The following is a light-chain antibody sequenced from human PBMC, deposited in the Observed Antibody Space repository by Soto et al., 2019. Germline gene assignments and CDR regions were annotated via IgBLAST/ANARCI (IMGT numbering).Light chain of an antibody. CDR2: SNN. V-gene: IGLV1-44*01. CDR3: AAWDASLNGRVV. CDR1: SSNIGSNT. J-gene: IGLJ2*01. Sequence: QSVLTQPPSASGTPGQRVTISCSGSSSNIGSNTVNWYQQLPGTAPKLLIYSNNQRPSGVPDRFSGSKSGTSASLAISGLQSEDEADYYCAAWDASLNGRVVFGGGTKLTVL.